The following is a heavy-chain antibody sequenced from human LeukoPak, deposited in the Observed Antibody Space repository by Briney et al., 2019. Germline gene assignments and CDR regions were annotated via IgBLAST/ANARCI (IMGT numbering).Heavy chain of an antibody. Sequence: ASVKVSCEASGYTFSGYYMHWVRQAPGQGLEWMGWINPNSGGTNYAHKAKGRVTMTRDTANSTAYMELSRLRSDDTAVYDCARVRYYYGSGSIDYWGQGTLVTVSS. D-gene: IGHD3-10*01. J-gene: IGHJ4*02. CDR1: GYTFSGYY. CDR3: ARVRYYYGSGSIDY. CDR2: INPNSGGT. V-gene: IGHV1-2*02.